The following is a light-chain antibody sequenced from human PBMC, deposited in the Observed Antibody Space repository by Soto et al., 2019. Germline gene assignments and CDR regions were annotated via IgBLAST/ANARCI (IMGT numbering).Light chain of an antibody. Sequence: EIVLTQSPGTLSLSPGERATLSCRASQSVSSTYLGWYQQKPGQAPRLLINGASSRATGIPDRFSGSGSGTDFTLTISRLAPEDFAVYYCQQRSNWPPVLTFGGGTKVEIK. CDR2: GAS. V-gene: IGKV3D-20*02. J-gene: IGKJ4*01. CDR1: QSVSSTY. CDR3: QQRSNWPPVLT.